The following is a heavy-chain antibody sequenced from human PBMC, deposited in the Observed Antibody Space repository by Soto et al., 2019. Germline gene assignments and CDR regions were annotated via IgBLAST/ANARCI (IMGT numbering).Heavy chain of an antibody. J-gene: IGHJ6*02. V-gene: IGHV3-30*03. CDR2: ISFDGNTK. CDR3: ARDRAGAQYGLDV. D-gene: IGHD1-26*01. CDR1: GFSFRNYG. Sequence: GGSLRLSCEASGFSFRNYGMHWVRQAPGKGLEWVAVISFDGNTKYYADSVKGRFTISRDNSKNTLYLQMNSLRGDDTAVYYCARDRAGAQYGLDVWGQGTTVTVSS.